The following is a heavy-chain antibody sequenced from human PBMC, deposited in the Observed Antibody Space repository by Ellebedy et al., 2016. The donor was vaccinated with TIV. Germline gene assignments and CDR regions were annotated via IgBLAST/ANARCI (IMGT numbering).Heavy chain of an antibody. CDR1: GFTFSYYW. V-gene: IGHV3-11*03. J-gene: IGHJ4*02. CDR2: INTGSSYT. Sequence: GESLKISCTASGFTFSYYWMHWVRQAPGRGLEWISYINTGSSYTKYADSVKGRFTISRDNSKNTLYLQMNSLRAEDTAMYFCAASDLLRYFPGNLWGQGTLVTVSS. CDR3: AASDLLRYFPGNL. D-gene: IGHD3-9*01.